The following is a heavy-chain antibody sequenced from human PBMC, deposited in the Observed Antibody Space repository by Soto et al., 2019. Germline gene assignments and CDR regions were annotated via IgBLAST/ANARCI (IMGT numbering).Heavy chain of an antibody. Sequence: SETLSLTCTVSGGSVSSGSYYWSWIRQPPGKGLEWIGYIYYSGCTNYNPSLKSRVTISVDTSKNQFSLKLSSVTAADTAVYYCARVVPADYYYYGMDVWGQGTTVTVSS. CDR2: IYYSGCT. D-gene: IGHD2-2*01. V-gene: IGHV4-61*01. J-gene: IGHJ6*02. CDR3: ARVVPADYYYYGMDV. CDR1: GGSVSSGSYY.